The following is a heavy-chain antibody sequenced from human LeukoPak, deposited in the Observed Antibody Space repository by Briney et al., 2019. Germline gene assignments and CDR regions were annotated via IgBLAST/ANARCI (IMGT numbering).Heavy chain of an antibody. J-gene: IGHJ4*02. V-gene: IGHV4-38-2*02. Sequence: SETLSLTCTVSGYSISSGYYWGWIRQPPGKGLEWIGSIYHSRSTYYNPSLKSRVTISVDTSKNQFSLKLSSVTAADTAVYYCARDYYGSGSYFDYWGQGTLVTVSS. CDR3: ARDYYGSGSYFDY. D-gene: IGHD3-10*01. CDR2: IYHSRST. CDR1: GYSISSGYY.